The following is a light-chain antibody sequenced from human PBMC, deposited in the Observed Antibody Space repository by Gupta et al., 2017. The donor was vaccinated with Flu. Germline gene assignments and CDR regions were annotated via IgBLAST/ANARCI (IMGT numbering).Light chain of an antibody. CDR3: QHYSDYPWT. V-gene: IGKV1-5*03. Sequence: DIQMTQSPSPLSASVGDRVTINCRASQSISGWLAWYQQKPGKAPKLLIYQASSLEGGVPSRFSGSGSGTEFTLTINSLQPDDFATYYCQHYSDYPWTFGQGTKVEIK. CDR2: QAS. CDR1: QSISGW. J-gene: IGKJ1*01.